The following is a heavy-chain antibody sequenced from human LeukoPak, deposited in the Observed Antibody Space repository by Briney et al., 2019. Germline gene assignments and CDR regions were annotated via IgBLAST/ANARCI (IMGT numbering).Heavy chain of an antibody. D-gene: IGHD4-23*01. Sequence: GGSLRLSCAASGFTFSSYEMNWVRQAPGKGLEWVSYISSSGSTIYYADSVKGRFTISRDNAKNSLYLQMNSLRAEDTAVYYCARGGHGGNSGAYNYWGQGTLVTVSS. CDR2: ISSSGSTI. V-gene: IGHV3-48*03. CDR1: GFTFSSYE. CDR3: ARGGHGGNSGAYNY. J-gene: IGHJ4*02.